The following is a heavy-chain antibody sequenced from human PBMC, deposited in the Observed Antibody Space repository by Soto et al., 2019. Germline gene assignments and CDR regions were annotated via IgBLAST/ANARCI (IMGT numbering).Heavy chain of an antibody. D-gene: IGHD2-2*01. Sequence: GGSLRLSWAASGVTFSSYAMSWVRQAPGKGLEWVSAISGSGGSTYYADSVKGRFTISRDNSKNTLYLQMNSLRAEDTAVYYCAKVSYIVLVPGPPNEAFVISGPGTIVTV. CDR2: ISGSGGST. V-gene: IGHV3-23*01. CDR3: AKVSYIVLVPGPPNEAFVI. J-gene: IGHJ3*02. CDR1: GVTFSSYA.